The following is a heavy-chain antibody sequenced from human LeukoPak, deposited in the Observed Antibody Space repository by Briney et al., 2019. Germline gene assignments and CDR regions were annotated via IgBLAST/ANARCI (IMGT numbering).Heavy chain of an antibody. J-gene: IGHJ4*02. CDR3: ARESRYGHFDN. CDR2: IYNSGST. CDR1: GGSISSYY. D-gene: IGHD5-18*01. Sequence: PSETLSLTCTISGGSISSYYWSWVRQSPGRGLEWIGYIYNSGSTNYNPPLKSRVTISVDTSKNQFSLKMNSVTAADTAVYYCARESRYGHFDNWGQGILVTVSS. V-gene: IGHV4-59*01.